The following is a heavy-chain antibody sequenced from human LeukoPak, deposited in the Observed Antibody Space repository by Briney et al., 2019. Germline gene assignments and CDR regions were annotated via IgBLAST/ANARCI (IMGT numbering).Heavy chain of an antibody. CDR3: AKGACSSRYYYYYYMDV. CDR2: ISWDGGSN. D-gene: IGHD6-6*01. J-gene: IGHJ6*03. V-gene: IGHV3-43D*03. Sequence: GGSLRLSCAAYGFTFDDYAMHWVRQAPGKGLEWVSLISWDGGSNYYADSVKGRFTISRDNSKNSLYLQMNSLRAEDTALYDCAKGACSSRYYYYYYMDVWGKGTTVTVSS. CDR1: GFTFDDYA.